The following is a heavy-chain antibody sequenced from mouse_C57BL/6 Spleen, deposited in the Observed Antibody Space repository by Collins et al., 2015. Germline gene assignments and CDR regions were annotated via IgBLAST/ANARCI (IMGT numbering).Heavy chain of an antibody. J-gene: IGHJ2*01. CDR3: ARRDYYGSSYIDY. CDR1: GYTFTSYW. D-gene: IGHD1-1*01. CDR2: IHPNSGST. Sequence: AELVKPGASVKLSCKASGYTFTSYWMHWVKQRPGQGLEWIGMIHPNSGSTNYNEKFKSKATLTVDKSSSTAYMQLSSLTSEDSAVYYCARRDYYGSSYIDYWGQGTTLTVSS. V-gene: IGHV1-64*01.